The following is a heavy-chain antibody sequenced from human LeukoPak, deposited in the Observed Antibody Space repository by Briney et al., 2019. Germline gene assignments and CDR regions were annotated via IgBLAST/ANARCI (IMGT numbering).Heavy chain of an antibody. J-gene: IGHJ4*02. D-gene: IGHD6-13*01. V-gene: IGHV1-69*04. CDR2: IIPILGIA. CDR3: ATGSSGSSWYYFDY. Sequence: GASVKVSCKASGGTFSSYAISWVRQAPGQGLEWMGRIIPILGIANYAQKFQGRVTITADKSTSTAYMELSSLRSEDTAVYYCATGSSGSSWYYFDYWGQGTLVTVSS. CDR1: GGTFSSYA.